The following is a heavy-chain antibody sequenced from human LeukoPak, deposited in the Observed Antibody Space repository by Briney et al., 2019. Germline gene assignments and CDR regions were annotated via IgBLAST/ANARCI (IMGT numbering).Heavy chain of an antibody. CDR3: ARHGTLGSTTYPLDY. CDR2: IYYSGST. CDR1: GDSISSYY. J-gene: IGHJ4*02. D-gene: IGHD1-26*01. Sequence: PSETLSLTCTVSGDSISSYYWSWIRQAPGKGLEWSGNIYYSGSTNYNPSLKSRVTVSVDTSKDQFSLKLSSVTAADTAVYYCARHGTLGSTTYPLDYWGQGTLVTVSS. V-gene: IGHV4-59*08.